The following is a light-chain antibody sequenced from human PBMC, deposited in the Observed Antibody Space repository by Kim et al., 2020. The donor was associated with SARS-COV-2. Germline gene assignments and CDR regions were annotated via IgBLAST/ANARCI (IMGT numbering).Light chain of an antibody. V-gene: IGKV4-1*01. CDR3: QQYYSSPWT. CDR1: QNVLHTSHNKNY. J-gene: IGKJ1*01. CDR2: WAS. Sequence: ATINCKSSQNVLHTSHNKNYLAWYQQKPGQPPKLLIYWASTRESGVPDRFSGSGSGTDFTLIISSLQAEDMAVYYCQQYYSSPWTFGQGTKVDIK.